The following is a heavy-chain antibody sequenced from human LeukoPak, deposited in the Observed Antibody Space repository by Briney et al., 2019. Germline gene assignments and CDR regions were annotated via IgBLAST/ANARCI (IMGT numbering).Heavy chain of an antibody. Sequence: SETLSLTCTVSGGSISSYYWSWIRQPPGKGLEWIGYIYYSGSTNYNPSLKSRVTISVDTSKSQFSLKLSSVTAADTAVYYCARRSYYYYGMDVWGQGTTVTVSS. CDR1: GGSISSYY. V-gene: IGHV4-59*01. CDR2: IYYSGST. J-gene: IGHJ6*02. CDR3: ARRSYYYYGMDV.